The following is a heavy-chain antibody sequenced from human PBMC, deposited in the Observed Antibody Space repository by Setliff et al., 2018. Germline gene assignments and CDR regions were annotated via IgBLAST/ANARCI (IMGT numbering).Heavy chain of an antibody. J-gene: IGHJ5*02. D-gene: IGHD6-13*01. Sequence: VKVSCKASGYTFTSYDINWVRQATGQGLEWMGWMNPNSGNTGYAQKFQGRVTMTRNTSISTAYMELSRLRSDDTAVYYCARVRSSSWLVVNWFDPWGQGTLVTVSS. V-gene: IGHV1-8*02. CDR2: MNPNSGNT. CDR1: GYTFTSYD. CDR3: ARVRSSSWLVVNWFDP.